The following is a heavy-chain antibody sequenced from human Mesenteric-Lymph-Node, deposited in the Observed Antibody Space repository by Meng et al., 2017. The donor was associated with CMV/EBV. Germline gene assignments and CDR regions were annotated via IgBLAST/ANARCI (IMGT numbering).Heavy chain of an antibody. D-gene: IGHD2/OR15-2a*01. CDR2: IYYSGST. V-gene: IGHV4-39*01. Sequence: SETLSLTCTVSGGSISSSSYYWGWIRQPPGKGLEWIGSIYYSGSTYYNPSLKSRVTISVDTSKNQFSLDLRSVTAADTAVYYCARLLDWFDPWGQGTLVTVSS. CDR3: ARLLDWFDP. J-gene: IGHJ5*02. CDR1: GGSISSSSYY.